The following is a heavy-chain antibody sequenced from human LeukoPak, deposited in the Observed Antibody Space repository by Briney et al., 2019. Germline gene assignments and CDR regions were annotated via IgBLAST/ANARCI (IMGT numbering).Heavy chain of an antibody. V-gene: IGHV3-23*01. D-gene: IGHD1-14*01. CDR3: AKDRGIPIPKIP. Sequence: GGSLRLSCAASGFTFSSYAMSWVRQAPGKGQEGVSAISGSGGSTYYADSVKGRFTISRDNSKNTLYLQMNSLRAEDTAVYYCAKDRGIPIPKIPWGQGTLVTVSS. CDR1: GFTFSSYA. J-gene: IGHJ5*02. CDR2: ISGSGGST.